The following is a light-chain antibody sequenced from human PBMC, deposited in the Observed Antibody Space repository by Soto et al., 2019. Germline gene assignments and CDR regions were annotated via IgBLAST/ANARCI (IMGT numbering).Light chain of an antibody. V-gene: IGKV3-11*01. CDR1: QSVSSY. CDR2: DAS. J-gene: IGKJ2*01. CDR3: QQRSNWPLYT. Sequence: EIVLTQSPATLSLSPGERATLSCRASQSVSSYLAWYQQKPGQAPRPLIYDASTRATAIPARFSGSGSGTDFTLTISSLEPEDFAVYYCQQRSNWPLYTFGQGTKLEIK.